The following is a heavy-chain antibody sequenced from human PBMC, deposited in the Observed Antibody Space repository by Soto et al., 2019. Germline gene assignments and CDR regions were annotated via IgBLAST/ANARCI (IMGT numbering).Heavy chain of an antibody. CDR3: ARHSSYYYDSISAGGPNWFDP. D-gene: IGHD3-22*01. CDR2: IYYSGST. CDR1: GGSISCSSYY. V-gene: IGHV4-39*01. J-gene: IGHJ5*02. Sequence: QLQLQESGPGLVKPSETLSLTCTVSGGSISCSSYYWGWIRQPPGKGLEWIGSIYYSGSTYYNPSLKSRVTISVDTSKNQFSLKLSSVTAADTAVYYCARHSSYYYDSISAGGPNWFDPWGQGTLVTVSS.